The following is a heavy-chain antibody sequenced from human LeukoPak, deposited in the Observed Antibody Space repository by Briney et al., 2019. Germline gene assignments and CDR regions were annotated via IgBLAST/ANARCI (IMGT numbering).Heavy chain of an antibody. V-gene: IGHV3-7*01. J-gene: IGHJ4*02. Sequence: GGSLRLSCAASGFTFSSYWMSWVRQAPGKGLEWVANIKQDGSEKYYVDSVKGRFTISRDNAKNSLYLQMNSLRAEDTAVYYCTTDRGIAVRPLFDHWGQGTLVTVSS. CDR1: GFTFSSYW. CDR2: IKQDGSEK. CDR3: TTDRGIAVRPLFDH. D-gene: IGHD6-6*01.